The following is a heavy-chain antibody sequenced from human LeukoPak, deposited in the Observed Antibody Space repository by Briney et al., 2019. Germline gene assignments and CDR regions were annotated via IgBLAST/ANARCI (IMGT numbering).Heavy chain of an antibody. CDR1: GFTFSSYG. D-gene: IGHD3-9*01. J-gene: IGHJ4*02. V-gene: IGHV3-30*02. Sequence: GSLRLSCAASGFTFSSYGMHWVRQAPGKGLEWVAFIRYDGSNKYYADSVKGRFTISRDNSKNTLYLQMNSLRAEDTAVYYCAKDDYDILTGALDYWGQGTLVTVSS. CDR3: AKDDYDILTGALDY. CDR2: IRYDGSNK.